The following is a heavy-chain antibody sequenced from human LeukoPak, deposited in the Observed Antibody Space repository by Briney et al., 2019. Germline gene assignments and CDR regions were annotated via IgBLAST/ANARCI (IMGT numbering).Heavy chain of an antibody. Sequence: GGSLRLSCAASGFTFSSYSMNWVRQAPGKGLEWVSSISSSSNNIYYADSVKGRFTISRDNAKNSLYLQMNSLRAEDTAVYYCARDGVGAFDIWGQGTMVTVSS. V-gene: IGHV3-21*01. J-gene: IGHJ3*02. CDR1: GFTFSSYS. CDR3: ARDGVGAFDI. CDR2: ISSSSNNI. D-gene: IGHD3-10*01.